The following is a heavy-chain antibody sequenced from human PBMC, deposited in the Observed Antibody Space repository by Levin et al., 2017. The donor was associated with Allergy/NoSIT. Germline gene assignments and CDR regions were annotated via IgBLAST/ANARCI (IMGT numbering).Heavy chain of an antibody. J-gene: IGHJ6*03. Sequence: SQTLSLTCTVSGGSISSYYWSWIRQPPGKGLEWIGYIYYSGSTNYNPSLKSRVTISVDTSKNQFSLKLSSVTAADTAVYYCASWGGSGYMDVWGKGTTVTVSS. CDR3: ASWGGSGYMDV. CDR2: IYYSGST. D-gene: IGHD3-10*01. V-gene: IGHV4-59*08. CDR1: GGSISSYY.